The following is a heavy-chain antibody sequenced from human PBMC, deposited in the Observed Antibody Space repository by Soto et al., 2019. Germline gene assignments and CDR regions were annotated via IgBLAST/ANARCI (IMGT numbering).Heavy chain of an antibody. CDR2: IIPIFGTA. J-gene: IGHJ4*02. D-gene: IGHD1-26*01. V-gene: IGHV1-69*13. CDR3: ARAKSPIGLRFDY. Sequence: GASVKVSCKASGGTFSSYAISWVRQAPGQGLEWMGGIIPIFGTANYAQKFQGRVTITADESTSTAYMELSSLRSEDTAVYYCARAKSPIGLRFDYWGQGTLVTVSS. CDR1: GGTFSSYA.